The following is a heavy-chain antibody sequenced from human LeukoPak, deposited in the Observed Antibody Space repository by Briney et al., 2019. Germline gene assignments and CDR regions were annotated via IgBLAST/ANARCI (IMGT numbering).Heavy chain of an antibody. D-gene: IGHD2-21*02. CDR1: GFTFSSYG. Sequence: GGTLRLSCAASGFTFSSYGMSWVRQAPGKGLEWVSSISSSSSYTYHADSVKGRFTISRDNAKNSLYLQMNSLRAEDTAVYYCAKPPSTYCGGDCYSDWYFDLWGRGTLVTVSS. V-gene: IGHV3-21*01. CDR3: AKPPSTYCGGDCYSDWYFDL. J-gene: IGHJ2*01. CDR2: ISSSSSYT.